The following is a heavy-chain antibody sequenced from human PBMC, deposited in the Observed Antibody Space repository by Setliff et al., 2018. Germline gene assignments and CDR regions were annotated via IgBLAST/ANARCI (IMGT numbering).Heavy chain of an antibody. CDR1: GGSFTPYY. Sequence: PSETLSLTCTVSGGSFTPYYWSWIRQPPGKGLEWIGYVYYSGTAYYTPSLKSRVTILVDTSKNQFSLRLSSVTAADTAVYYCARGGTYRYFDYWGQGTLVTVSS. CDR2: VYYSGTA. V-gene: IGHV4-59*01. D-gene: IGHD5-12*01. J-gene: IGHJ4*02. CDR3: ARGGTYRYFDY.